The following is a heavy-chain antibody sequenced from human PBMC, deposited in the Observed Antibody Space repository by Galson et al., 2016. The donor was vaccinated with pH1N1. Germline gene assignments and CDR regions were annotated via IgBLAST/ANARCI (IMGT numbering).Heavy chain of an antibody. CDR3: AKDYGTIYDVLNYHFDS. CDR2: IDADGGRP. V-gene: IGHV3-64D*08. J-gene: IGHJ4*02. Sequence: SLRLSCAASGFTFNSHIMHWIRQTPGKGLEYISLIDADGGRPYYADSVKGRFTVSRDNAKSTLYLQMSSLRAEDTGIYYCAKDYGTIYDVLNYHFDSWGQGTLVTVSS. D-gene: IGHD3-16*01. CDR1: GFTFNSHI.